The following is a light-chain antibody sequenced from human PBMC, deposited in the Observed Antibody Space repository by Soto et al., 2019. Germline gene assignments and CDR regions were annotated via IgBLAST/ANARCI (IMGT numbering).Light chain of an antibody. J-gene: IGKJ5*01. CDR3: QQYNSWPPIT. CDR1: ESVSRN. CDR2: DAS. V-gene: IGKV3-15*01. Sequence: EVVMTQSPATLSVAPGERGTLSCRGSESVSRNLAWYQQKPGQAPRLLIYDASTRATGIPDRFSGGGSGTEFTLTISSLQSEDFVVYYCQQYNSWPPITFGQGTRLEIK.